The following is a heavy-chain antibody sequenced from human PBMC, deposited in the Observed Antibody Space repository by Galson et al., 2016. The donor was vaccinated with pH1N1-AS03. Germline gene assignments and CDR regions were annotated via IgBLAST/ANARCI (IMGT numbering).Heavy chain of an antibody. V-gene: IGHV3-48*03. Sequence: SLRLSCAASGFAFRSHSMNWVRQAPGKGLEWISYITGVGVTMYGDSVRGRFVLSRDNAKNAVSLQMNSLRAEDTAIYYCRRDGTDTYFDFDFWGQGAPVTVSS. CDR2: ITGVGVT. CDR3: RRDGTDTYFDFDF. J-gene: IGHJ4*02. D-gene: IGHD2/OR15-2a*01. CDR1: GFAFRSHS.